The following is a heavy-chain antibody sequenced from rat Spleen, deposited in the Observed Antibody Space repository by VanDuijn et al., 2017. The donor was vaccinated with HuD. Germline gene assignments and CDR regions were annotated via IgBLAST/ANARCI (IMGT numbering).Heavy chain of an antibody. J-gene: IGHJ2*01. D-gene: IGHD1-6*01. CDR2: ISSGGST. Sequence: QVQLKESGPGLVQPSQTLSLTCTVSGFSLTSNGVSWVRQPPGKGLEWIAAISSGGSTYYNSALKSRLSISRDTSKSQVFLKMNSLQTEDTAIYFCTRMATDSFFDYWGQGVMVTVSS. CDR3: TRMATDSFFDY. CDR1: GFSLTSNG. V-gene: IGHV2S8*01.